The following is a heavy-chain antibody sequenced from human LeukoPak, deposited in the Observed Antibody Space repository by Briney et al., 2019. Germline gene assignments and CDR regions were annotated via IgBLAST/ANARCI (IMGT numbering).Heavy chain of an antibody. J-gene: IGHJ6*03. Sequence: GGSLRLSCAASGFTFSSHWMHWVRQAPGKGLVWVSRINSDGSSTSYADSVKGRFTISRDNAKNTLYLQMNSLRAEDTAVYYCARDLPYSSPYYYYYYMDVWGKGTTVTVSS. D-gene: IGHD6-13*01. CDR2: INSDGSST. CDR3: ARDLPYSSPYYYYYYMDV. CDR1: GFTFSSHW. V-gene: IGHV3-74*01.